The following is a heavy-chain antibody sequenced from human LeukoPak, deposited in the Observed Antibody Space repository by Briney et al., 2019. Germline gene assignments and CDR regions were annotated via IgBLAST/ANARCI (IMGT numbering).Heavy chain of an antibody. CDR2: IIPIFGTA. J-gene: IGHJ4*02. Sequence: WASVKASCKASGGTFSSYAISWVRQAPGQGLEWMGGIIPIFGTANYAQKFQGRVTITADKSTSTAYMELSSLRSEDTAVYYCARVGYVWGSYRYLRYWGQGTLVTVSS. V-gene: IGHV1-69*06. D-gene: IGHD3-16*02. CDR3: ARVGYVWGSYRYLRY. CDR1: GGTFSSYA.